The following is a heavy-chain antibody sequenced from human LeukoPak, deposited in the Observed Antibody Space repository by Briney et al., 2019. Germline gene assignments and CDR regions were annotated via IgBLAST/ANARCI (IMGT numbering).Heavy chain of an antibody. D-gene: IGHD6-19*01. CDR2: IVVGSGNT. J-gene: IGHJ4*02. Sequence: SVKVSCKASGFTFTSSTMQWVRQARGQRLEWIGWIVVGSGNTNYAQKFQERVTITRDMSTSTAYMELSSLRSEDTAVYYCAADPDSSGWYGGGDYWGQGTLVAVSS. CDR3: AADPDSSGWYGGGDY. V-gene: IGHV1-58*02. CDR1: GFTFTSST.